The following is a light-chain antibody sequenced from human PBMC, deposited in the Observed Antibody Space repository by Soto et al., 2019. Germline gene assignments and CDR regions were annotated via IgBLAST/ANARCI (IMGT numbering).Light chain of an antibody. CDR2: DAS. Sequence: TQSPATLSLSPGERATLSCRASQSISSWLAWYQQKPGKAPTLLIYDASSLESGVPSRFSGSGSGTEFTLTISSLQPDDFATYYCQQYNSYPWTFGQGTKVDIK. V-gene: IGKV1-5*01. CDR1: QSISSW. J-gene: IGKJ1*01. CDR3: QQYNSYPWT.